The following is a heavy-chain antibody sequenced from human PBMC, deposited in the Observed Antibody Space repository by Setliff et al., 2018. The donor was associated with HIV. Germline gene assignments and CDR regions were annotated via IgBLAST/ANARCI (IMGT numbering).Heavy chain of an antibody. J-gene: IGHJ6*03. CDR3: VRQAFYYASGTYSHFYMDV. Sequence: PSETLSLTCTLSDASYSGTNHYWGWIRQPPGKGLEWIGSIDDSGRTYYSPSLKSRVTSSVDPSKIQFSLKLSSVAAADTAVYYCVRQAFYYASGTYSHFYMDVWGKGIAVTVSS. CDR1: DASYSGTNHY. CDR2: IDDSGRT. V-gene: IGHV4-39*01. D-gene: IGHD3-10*01.